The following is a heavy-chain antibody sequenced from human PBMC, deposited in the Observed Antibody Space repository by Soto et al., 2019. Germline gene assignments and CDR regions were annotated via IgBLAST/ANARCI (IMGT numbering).Heavy chain of an antibody. CDR1: KFNFSAYA. J-gene: IGHJ3*01. V-gene: IGHV3-23*01. CDR3: AKSIAVALSAAFDF. Sequence: EVQLLESGGGLVQPGESLRLSCSASKFNFSAYAMGWVRQAPGKGLEWVSGISGSGKTTYYADSVKGHFSISRDNSKSTLFLEMHSLGVADTAIYYCAKSIAVALSAAFDFWGQGTMVTVSS. CDR2: ISGSGKTT. D-gene: IGHD6-19*01.